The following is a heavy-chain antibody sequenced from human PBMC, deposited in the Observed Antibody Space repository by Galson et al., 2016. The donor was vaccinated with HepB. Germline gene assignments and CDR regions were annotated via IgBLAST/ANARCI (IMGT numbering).Heavy chain of an antibody. J-gene: IGHJ3*02. CDR2: LFWDVDK. CDR1: GFSRTTREVC. V-gene: IGHV2-5*02. CDR3: AHIALGALFDI. Sequence: PALVKPTQTLTLTFPFSGFSRTTREVCMGWIRQPPGKPPELLALLFWDVDKRSSPSLKRRLTITKYTSKNQVILTMTNMDPVDTATYYCAHIALGALFDIWGQGTMVTVSS. D-gene: IGHD3-3*02.